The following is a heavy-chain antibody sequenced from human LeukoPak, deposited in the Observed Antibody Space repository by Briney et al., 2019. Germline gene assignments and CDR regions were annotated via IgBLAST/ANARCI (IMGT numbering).Heavy chain of an antibody. D-gene: IGHD1-26*01. Sequence: PSETLSLTCTVSGDSISSYYWSWIRQPPGKGLEWIGYIYYSGNTNYNPSLKRRVTISVDTSKNQFSLKLSSVTAADTAVYYCARGIIVGATWGENDNWFDPWGQGTLVTVSS. CDR2: IYYSGNT. CDR1: GDSISSYY. J-gene: IGHJ5*02. V-gene: IGHV4-59*01. CDR3: ARGIIVGATWGENDNWFDP.